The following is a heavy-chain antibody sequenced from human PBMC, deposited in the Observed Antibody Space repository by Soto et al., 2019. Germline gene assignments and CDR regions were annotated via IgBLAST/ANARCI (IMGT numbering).Heavy chain of an antibody. D-gene: IGHD3-22*01. Sequence: SETLSLTCSVSGGSINNYYGTWIRQPPGMGLEWIGYVYYTGTTGYNPSLKSRVTISIDGSKNQISLKLSSVTAADTAFYYCARLGGYYNSLDTWGQGTLVTVSS. J-gene: IGHJ5*02. CDR1: GGSINNYY. CDR2: VYYTGTT. CDR3: ARLGGYYNSLDT. V-gene: IGHV4-59*08.